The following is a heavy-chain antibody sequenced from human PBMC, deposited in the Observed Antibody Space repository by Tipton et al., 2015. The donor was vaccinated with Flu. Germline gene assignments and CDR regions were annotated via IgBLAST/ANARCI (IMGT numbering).Heavy chain of an antibody. CDR3: ARRDFSNYVSDPKNWFDR. J-gene: IGHJ5*02. CDR1: GDSISSDYF. D-gene: IGHD4-11*01. Sequence: QLVQSGGGVVQPGGSLRLSCAASGDSISSDYFWGWIRQPPGKGLEWIATIHRSGDTKYAPSLKSRVTISVDTSKNQFSLEMRSVTAADTAVYYCARRDFSNYVSDPKNWFDRWGQGTLVTVSS. CDR2: IHRSGDT. V-gene: IGHV4-38-2*01.